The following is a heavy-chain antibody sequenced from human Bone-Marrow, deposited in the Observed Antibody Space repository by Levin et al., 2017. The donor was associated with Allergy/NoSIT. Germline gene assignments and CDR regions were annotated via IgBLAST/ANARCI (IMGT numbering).Heavy chain of an antibody. CDR3: AKDYSNYYAFDY. D-gene: IGHD4-11*01. CDR1: GFTFSSYG. J-gene: IGHJ4*02. CDR2: ISYDGSNK. Sequence: GESLKISCAASGFTFSSYGMHWVRQAPGKGLEWVAVISYDGSNKYYADSVKGRFTISRDNSKNTLYLQMNSLRAEDTAVYYCAKDYSNYYAFDYWGQGTLVTVSS. V-gene: IGHV3-30*18.